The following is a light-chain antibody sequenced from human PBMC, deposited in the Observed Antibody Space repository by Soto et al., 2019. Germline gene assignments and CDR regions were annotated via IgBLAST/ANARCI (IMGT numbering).Light chain of an antibody. CDR3: GTWDSSLFAV. CDR2: ENN. J-gene: IGLJ7*01. CDR1: SSNIGNNY. Sequence: QAVVTQPPSVSAAPGQKVTISCSGSSSNIGNNYVSWYQQLPGTAPKLLIYENNKRPSGIPDRFSGSKSGTSATLGITGLQTGDEADYYCGTWDSSLFAVFGGGTQLTVL. V-gene: IGLV1-51*02.